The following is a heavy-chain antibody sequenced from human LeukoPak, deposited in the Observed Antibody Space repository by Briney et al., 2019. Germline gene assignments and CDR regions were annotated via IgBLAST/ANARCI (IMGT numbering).Heavy chain of an antibody. V-gene: IGHV3-23*01. CDR2: ISGSGGST. CDR3: ARVGRHDCGDFMSNWYFDL. Sequence: GGSLRLSCAASGFTFSSYAMSWVRQAPGEGLEWVSAISGSGGSTYYADSVKGRFTISRDNSKNTLYLQMNSLRAEDTAVYYCARVGRHDCGDFMSNWYFDLWGRGTLVTVSS. CDR1: GFTFSSYA. D-gene: IGHD4-17*01. J-gene: IGHJ2*01.